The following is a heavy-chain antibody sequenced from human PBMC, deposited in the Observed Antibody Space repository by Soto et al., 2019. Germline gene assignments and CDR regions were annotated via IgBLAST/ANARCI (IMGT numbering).Heavy chain of an antibody. J-gene: IGHJ6*02. D-gene: IGHD6-13*01. CDR2: INHSGST. V-gene: IGHV4-34*01. CDR3: ARGNGQQLPQRNYYYGMDV. CDR1: GGSFSGYY. Sequence: SETLSLTCAVYGGSFSGYYWSWIRQPPGKGLEWIGEINHSGSTNYNPSLKRRVTISVDTSKNQFSLKLSSVTAADTAVYYCARGNGQQLPQRNYYYGMDVWGQGTTVTVSS.